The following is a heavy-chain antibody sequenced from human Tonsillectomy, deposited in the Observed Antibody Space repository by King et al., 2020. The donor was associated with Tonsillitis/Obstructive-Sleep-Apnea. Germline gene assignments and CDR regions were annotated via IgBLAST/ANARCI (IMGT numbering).Heavy chain of an antibody. CDR2: ISYDGSDK. J-gene: IGHJ6*02. D-gene: IGHD6-19*01. V-gene: IGHV3-30*04. Sequence: VQLVESGGGVVQPGRSLRLSCAASGFTFSSYAMHWVRQAPGKGLEWVAVISYDGSDKYCADSVKGRFTISRDNYKNTLYVQMNSLRAEDTAVYYCARVPSASDWHFYYYGMDVWGQGTTVTVSS. CDR1: GFTFSSYA. CDR3: ARVPSASDWHFYYYGMDV.